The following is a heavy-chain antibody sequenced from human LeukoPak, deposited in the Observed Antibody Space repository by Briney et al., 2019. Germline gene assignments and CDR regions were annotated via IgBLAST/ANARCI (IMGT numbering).Heavy chain of an antibody. V-gene: IGHV4-59*08. Sequence: PSETLSLTCTVSGGSISSYYWSWIRQPPGKGLEWIGYIYYSGSTNYNPSLKSRVTISVDKSKNQFSLKLSSVTAADTAVYYCARHQYLAGFVYFDYWGQGTLVTVSS. CDR1: GGSISSYY. D-gene: IGHD3-10*01. CDR3: ARHQYLAGFVYFDY. CDR2: IYYSGST. J-gene: IGHJ4*02.